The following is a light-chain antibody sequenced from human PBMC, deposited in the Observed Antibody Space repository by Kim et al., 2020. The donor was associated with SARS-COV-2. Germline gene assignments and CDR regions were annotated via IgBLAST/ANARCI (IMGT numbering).Light chain of an antibody. J-gene: IGLJ3*02. V-gene: IGLV1-44*01. CDR2: NDD. Sequence: GQRVKISCSGSSSHLGSKAGHWYQLFPGTAPKLLIYNDDRRPSGVPDRFSGSKSGTSASLALSGLLSDDEADYYCATWDDSLVAWVFGGGTKLTVL. CDR3: ATWDDSLVAWV. CDR1: SSHLGSKA.